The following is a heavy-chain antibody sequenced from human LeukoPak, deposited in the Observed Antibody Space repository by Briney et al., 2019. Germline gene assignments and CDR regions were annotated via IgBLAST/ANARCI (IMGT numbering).Heavy chain of an antibody. CDR1: GFTFSTYG. J-gene: IGHJ4*02. V-gene: IGHV3-66*01. D-gene: IGHD5-12*01. CDR2: IYSGGST. CDR3: ARAGDIVATTFSFDS. Sequence: GGSLRLSCAASGFTFSTYGMSWVRQAPGKGLEWVSVIYSGGSTYYADSVKGRFTISRDNAKNTLYLQMNSLRAEDTAVYYCARAGDIVATTFSFDSWGQGTLVTVSS.